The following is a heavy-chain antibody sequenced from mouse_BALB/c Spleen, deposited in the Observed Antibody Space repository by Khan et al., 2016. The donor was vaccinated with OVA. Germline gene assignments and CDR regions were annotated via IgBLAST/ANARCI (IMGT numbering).Heavy chain of an antibody. CDR3: GRNIYAYDPWFAY. CDR2: IYWDDEK. CDR1: GFSLSTSGMG. V-gene: IGHV8-12*01. J-gene: IGHJ3*01. D-gene: IGHD2-2*01. Sequence: VALVESGPGILQSSQTLSLTCSFSGFSLSTSGMGVSWIRQPSGKGLEWLAHIYWDDEKRYNPSLKSRLTISKDTSRNQVFLRITSVDTADTATYYWGRNIYAYDPWFAYWGQGNLVTV.